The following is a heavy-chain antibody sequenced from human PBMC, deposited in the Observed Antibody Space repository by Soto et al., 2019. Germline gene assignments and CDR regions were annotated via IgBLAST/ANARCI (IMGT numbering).Heavy chain of an antibody. Sequence: SETLSLTCPVSGGSVSSGNYYWSWIRQPPGKGLEWIGYFYYTGSTNYNPSLKSRVTISIVASKNQFSVRLSSVTAAETAVFYCARSMHYSDGSNYSPFDYWGQGTLVTVSS. J-gene: IGHJ4*02. D-gene: IGHD3-22*01. CDR1: GGSVSSGNYY. CDR2: FYYTGST. CDR3: ARSMHYSDGSNYSPFDY. V-gene: IGHV4-61*01.